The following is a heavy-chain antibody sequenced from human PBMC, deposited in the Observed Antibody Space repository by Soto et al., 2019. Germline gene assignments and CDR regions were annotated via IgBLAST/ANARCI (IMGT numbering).Heavy chain of an antibody. CDR3: TRQEYYDFWSGPNMDV. CDR2: IYYSGST. J-gene: IGHJ6*03. Sequence: SETPSITCTVSGGSISSYYWCWIRQPPGKGLEWIGYIYYSGSTNYNPSLKSRVTISVDTSKNQFSLKLSSVTAADTAVYYCTRQEYYDFWSGPNMDVWGKGTTVTVSS. D-gene: IGHD3-3*01. CDR1: GGSISSYY. V-gene: IGHV4-59*08.